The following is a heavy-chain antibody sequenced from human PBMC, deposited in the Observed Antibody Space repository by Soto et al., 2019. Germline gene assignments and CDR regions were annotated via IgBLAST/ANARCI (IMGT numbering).Heavy chain of an antibody. CDR1: GGSFSGYY. CDR3: ARGYYDYVWGSYRFSYWFDP. J-gene: IGHJ5*02. V-gene: IGHV4-34*01. Sequence: SETLSLTCAVYGGSFSGYYWSWIRQPPGKGLEWIGEINHSGSTNYNPSLKSRVTISVDTSKNQFSLKLSSVTAADTAVYYCARGYYDYVWGSYRFSYWFDPWGQGPLVTVS. D-gene: IGHD3-16*02. CDR2: INHSGST.